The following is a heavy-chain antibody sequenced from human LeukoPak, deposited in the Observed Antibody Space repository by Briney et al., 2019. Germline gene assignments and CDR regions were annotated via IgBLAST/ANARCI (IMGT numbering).Heavy chain of an antibody. CDR1: GFTFNTYG. D-gene: IGHD3-3*01. CDR2: LRYDGSNK. CDR3: ARGMFHGYCTDY. Sequence: GGSLRLSCAASGFTFNTYGMHWVRQAPGKGLEWVAFLRYDGSNKYHADSVKGRFTISRDNSKNTLYLQMNSLRAEDTAVYYCARGMFHGYCTDYWGQGTLVTVSS. J-gene: IGHJ4*02. V-gene: IGHV3-30*02.